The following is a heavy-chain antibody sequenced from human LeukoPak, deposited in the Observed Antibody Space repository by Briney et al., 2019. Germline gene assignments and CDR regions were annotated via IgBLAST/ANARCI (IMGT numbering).Heavy chain of an antibody. CDR1: GGSISSYY. J-gene: IGHJ2*01. Sequence: SETLSLTCTVSGGSISSYYWSWIRRPPGKGLAWIGYISPSGSTNYNPSLESRVTISVDTSKRHISLRLSSVTAADTAVYYCATDYGGNSDWYFDLWGRGTLVTVSS. CDR3: ATDYGGNSDWYFDL. CDR2: ISPSGST. V-gene: IGHV4-4*08. D-gene: IGHD4-23*01.